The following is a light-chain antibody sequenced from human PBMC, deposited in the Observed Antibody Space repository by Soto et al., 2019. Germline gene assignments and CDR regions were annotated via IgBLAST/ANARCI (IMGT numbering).Light chain of an antibody. V-gene: IGLV2-14*01. CDR2: DVN. CDR3: PSDASGSSNVV. Sequence: QSALTQPASVSGSPGQSITLSCTGTSSDIGGYDYVSWYQRHPGKAPKLIIYDVNNRPSGVSNRFSVTKSGNTASLTIYRLQAEDEADYYCPSDASGSSNVVFGGGNQLTVL. CDR1: SSDIGGYDY. J-gene: IGLJ2*01.